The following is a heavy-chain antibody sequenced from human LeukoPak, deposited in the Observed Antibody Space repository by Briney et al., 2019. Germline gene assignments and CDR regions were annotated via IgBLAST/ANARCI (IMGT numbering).Heavy chain of an antibody. D-gene: IGHD2-2*02. V-gene: IGHV1-18*01. CDR2: ISAYNGNT. CDR3: ARDDGAVVPAAIDGVGAAGTGPLDY. CDR1: GGTFSSFA. J-gene: IGHJ4*02. Sequence: ASVKVSCKASGGTFSSFAISWVRQAPGQGLEWMGGISAYNGNTNYAQKLQGRVTMTTDTSTSTAYMELRSLRSDDTAVYYCARDDGAVVPAAIDGVGAAGTGPLDYWGQGTLVTVSS.